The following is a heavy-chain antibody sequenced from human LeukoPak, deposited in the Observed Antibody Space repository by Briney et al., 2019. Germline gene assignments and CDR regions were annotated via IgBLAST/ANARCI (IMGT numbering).Heavy chain of an antibody. Sequence: GASVKVSCKASGYTFTSYGISWVRQAPGQGLEWMGWISTYNGNTNYAQKLQGRVTMTTDTSTSTAYMELRSLRSDDTAVYYCARDPTTVTTGAFDIWGQGTMVTVSS. J-gene: IGHJ3*02. D-gene: IGHD4-17*01. V-gene: IGHV1-18*01. CDR3: ARDPTTVTTGAFDI. CDR1: GYTFTSYG. CDR2: ISTYNGNT.